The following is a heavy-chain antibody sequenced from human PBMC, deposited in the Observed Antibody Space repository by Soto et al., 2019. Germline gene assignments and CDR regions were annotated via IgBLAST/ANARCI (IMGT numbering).Heavy chain of an antibody. Sequence: GGSLRLSCRASGLAFGNYAMNWVRQVPGRGLEWVAGVNTNGRSTYYADPVRGRFTISRDNSKITVYLQMNSLRAEDTAVYYCAKDRAFNYFYGMDVWGQGTTVTVSS. CDR2: VNTNGRST. CDR1: GLAFGNYA. CDR3: AKDRAFNYFYGMDV. J-gene: IGHJ6*02. V-gene: IGHV3-23*01. D-gene: IGHD3-10*01.